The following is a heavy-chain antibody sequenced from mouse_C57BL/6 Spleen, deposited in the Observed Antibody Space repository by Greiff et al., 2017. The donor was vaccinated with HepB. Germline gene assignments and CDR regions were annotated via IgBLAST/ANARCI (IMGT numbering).Heavy chain of an antibody. V-gene: IGHV1-69*01. CDR1: GYTFTSYW. Sequence: QVQLQQPGAELVMPGASVKLSCKASGYTFTSYWMHWVKQRPGQGLEWIGEIDPSDSYTNYNQKFKGKSTLTVDKSSRPAYMQLSSLSSEDSAVYYCARRGDYDYFDYWGQGTTLTVSS. J-gene: IGHJ2*01. CDR3: ARRGDYDYFDY. D-gene: IGHD2-4*01. CDR2: IDPSDSYT.